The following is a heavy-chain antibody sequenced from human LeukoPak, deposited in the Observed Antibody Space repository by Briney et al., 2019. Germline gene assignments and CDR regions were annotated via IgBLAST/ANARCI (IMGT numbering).Heavy chain of an antibody. D-gene: IGHD3-10*01. CDR1: GGTFSSYA. Sequence: SVKVSCKASGGTFSSYAISWVRQAPGQGLGWMGGIIPIFGTANYAQKFQGRVTITADESTSTAYMELSSLRSEDTAVYYCARANGYYGSGSYHFDYWGQGTLVTVSS. J-gene: IGHJ4*02. CDR2: IIPIFGTA. CDR3: ARANGYYGSGSYHFDY. V-gene: IGHV1-69*13.